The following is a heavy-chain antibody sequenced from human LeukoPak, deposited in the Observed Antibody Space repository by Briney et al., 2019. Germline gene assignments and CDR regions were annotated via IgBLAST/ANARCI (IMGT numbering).Heavy chain of an antibody. CDR2: INPSGGST. CDR3: ATWESYTAMGKYYFDY. J-gene: IGHJ4*02. Sequence: ASVKVSCKASGYTFTSYYMHWVRQAPGQGLEWMGIINPSGGSTSYAQKFQGRVTMTRDMSTSTVYMELSSLRSEDTAVYYCATWESYTAMGKYYFDYWGQGTLVTVSS. V-gene: IGHV1-46*01. D-gene: IGHD5-18*01. CDR1: GYTFTSYY.